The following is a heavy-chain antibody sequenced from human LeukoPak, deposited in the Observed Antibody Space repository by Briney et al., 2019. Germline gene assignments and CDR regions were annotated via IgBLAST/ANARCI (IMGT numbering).Heavy chain of an antibody. CDR2: IYYSGST. CDR3: ARGGMTTTLYGMDV. Sequence: SETLSLTCTVSGGSISSGDYYWSWIRQPPGKGLEWIGYIYYSGSTYYNPSLESRVTISVDTSKNQFSLKLSSVTAADTAVYYCARGGMTTTLYGMDVWGQGTTVTVSS. D-gene: IGHD4-17*01. CDR1: GGSISSGDYY. V-gene: IGHV4-30-4*01. J-gene: IGHJ6*02.